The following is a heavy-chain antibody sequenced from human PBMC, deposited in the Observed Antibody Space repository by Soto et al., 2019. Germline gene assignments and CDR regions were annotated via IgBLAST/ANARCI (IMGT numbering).Heavy chain of an antibody. Sequence: PSEALSLTCTVSGDSIISSDFYWGWVRQPPGKGLEWIGSIFYLGSSYYNPSLKSRVTMSVDTSKNQFSLRLRSVTAADTALYFCAIQSLSLRKNNWFDHWGEVIMVPVSS. CDR3: AIQSLSLRKNNWFDH. CDR2: IFYLGSS. J-gene: IGHJ5*02. CDR1: GDSIISSDFY. D-gene: IGHD3-22*01. V-gene: IGHV4-39*01.